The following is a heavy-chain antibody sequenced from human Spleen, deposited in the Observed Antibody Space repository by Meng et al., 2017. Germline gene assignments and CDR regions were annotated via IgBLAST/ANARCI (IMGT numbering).Heavy chain of an antibody. J-gene: IGHJ4*02. D-gene: IGHD4-11*01. CDR3: ARGPTTMAHDFDY. Sequence: HVQRPESGPGPLKPSDTLSLICTVASGTIRSHYWSWIRQSPGKGLEWIGEINHSGSTNYNPSLESRATISVDTSQNNLSLKLSSVTAADSAVYYCARGPTTMAHDFDYWGQGTLVTVSS. CDR2: INHSGST. CDR1: SGTIRSHY. V-gene: IGHV4-59*11.